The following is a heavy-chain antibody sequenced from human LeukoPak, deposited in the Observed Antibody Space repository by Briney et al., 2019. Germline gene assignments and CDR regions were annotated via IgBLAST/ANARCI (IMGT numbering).Heavy chain of an antibody. V-gene: IGHV4-34*01. CDR3: ARLGKAGYSSSWNPDYYYYYYMDV. Sequence: KPSETLSLTCAVYGGSFSGYYWSWIRQPPGKGLEWIGEINHSGSTNYNPTLKSRVTISVDTSKNQFSLKLSSVTAADTAVYYCARLGKAGYSSSWNPDYYYYYYMDVWGKGTTVTISS. J-gene: IGHJ6*03. CDR2: INHSGST. D-gene: IGHD6-13*01. CDR1: GGSFSGYY.